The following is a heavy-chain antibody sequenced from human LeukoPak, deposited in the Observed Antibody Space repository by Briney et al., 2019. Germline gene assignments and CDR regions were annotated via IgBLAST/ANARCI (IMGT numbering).Heavy chain of an antibody. V-gene: IGHV4-61*01. CDR1: GGSVSSGSYY. CDR3: ARPIRSPPYAFDI. CDR2: IYYSGST. Sequence: SETLSLTCTVSGGSVSSGSYYWSWIRQPPGKGLEWIGYIYYSGSTNYNPSLKSRVTISVDASKNQFSLKLSSMTAADTAVYYCARPIRSPPYAFDIWGQGTMVTVSS. D-gene: IGHD2-15*01. J-gene: IGHJ3*02.